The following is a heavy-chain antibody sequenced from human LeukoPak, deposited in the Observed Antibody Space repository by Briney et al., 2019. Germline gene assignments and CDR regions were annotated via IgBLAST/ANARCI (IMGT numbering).Heavy chain of an antibody. CDR1: GFTFSSYE. J-gene: IGHJ4*02. D-gene: IGHD5-18*01. CDR3: ARGFLSYGYAPPIDY. Sequence: GGSLRLSCSASGFTFSSYEMNWVRQAPGKGLECVSYISSSGTTIFYADSVEGRFTISRDNAKNSLSLHMNSLKAEDTAVYYCARGFLSYGYAPPIDYWGQGTLVTVSS. CDR2: ISSSGTTI. V-gene: IGHV3-48*03.